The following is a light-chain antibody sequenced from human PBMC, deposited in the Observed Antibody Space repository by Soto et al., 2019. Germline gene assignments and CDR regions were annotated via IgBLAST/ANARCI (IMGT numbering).Light chain of an antibody. J-gene: IGKJ2*01. CDR1: EFLSSSY. V-gene: IGKV3-20*01. CDR2: AAS. Sequence: EIVLTQSPGTLSLSPGERATLSCRASEFLSSSYLVWYQQKPGQAPRLLIYAASRRATGIPDRFSGSGSATEYTLTIYTLEPEDFAVYYCQQQGTFGQGTKLEIK. CDR3: QQQGT.